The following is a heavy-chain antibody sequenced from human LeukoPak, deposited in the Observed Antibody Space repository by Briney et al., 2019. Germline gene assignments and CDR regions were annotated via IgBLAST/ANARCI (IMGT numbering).Heavy chain of an antibody. CDR3: ARGHNDILTGWGYYYYYMDV. D-gene: IGHD3-9*01. CDR2: ISHSGST. V-gene: IGHV4-4*02. CDR1: GGSIGSSNW. Sequence: LSETLSLTCAVSGGSIGSSNWWSWVRQPPGKGLEWIGEISHSGSTNYNPSLKSRVTISVDKSKDQFSLKLSSVTAADTAVYYCARGHNDILTGWGYYYYYMDVWGKGTTVTISS. J-gene: IGHJ6*03.